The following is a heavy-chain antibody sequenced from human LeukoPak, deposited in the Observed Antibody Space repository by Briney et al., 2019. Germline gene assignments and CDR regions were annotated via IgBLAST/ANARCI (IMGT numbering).Heavy chain of an antibody. CDR3: AEKVAVAKRGDYFDY. V-gene: IGHV4-34*01. Sequence: KPSETLSLTCAVYGGSFSGYYWSWIRQPPGKGLEWIGEINHSGSTNYNPSLKSRVTISVDTSKNQFSLKLSSVTASDTAVYYCAEKVAVAKRGDYFDYWGQGTLVTVCS. J-gene: IGHJ4*02. D-gene: IGHD6-19*01. CDR1: GGSFSGYY. CDR2: INHSGST.